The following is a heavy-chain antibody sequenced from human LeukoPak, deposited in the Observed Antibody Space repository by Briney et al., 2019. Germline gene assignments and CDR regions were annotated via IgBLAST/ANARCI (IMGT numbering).Heavy chain of an antibody. CDR2: IYYSGST. J-gene: IGHJ4*02. Sequence: SETLSLTCTVSGGSISSYYWSWIRQPPGKGLEWIGYIYYSGSTNYNPSLKSRVTISVDTSKNQFSLKLSSVTAADTAVYYCARHEGRSAFDYWGQGTLVTVSS. D-gene: IGHD6-6*01. CDR3: ARHEGRSAFDY. V-gene: IGHV4-59*08. CDR1: GGSISSYY.